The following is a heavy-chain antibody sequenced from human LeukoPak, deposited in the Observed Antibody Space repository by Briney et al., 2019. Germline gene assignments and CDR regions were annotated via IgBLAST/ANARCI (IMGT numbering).Heavy chain of an antibody. V-gene: IGHV4-59*06. J-gene: IGHJ4*02. CDR2: IYYSGST. CDR1: GGSISSYY. Sequence: SETLSLTCTVSGGSISSYYWSWIRQHPGKGLEWIGYIYYSGSTYYNPSLKSRVTISVDTSKNQFSLKLSSVTAADTAVYYCASSYGSGSYCDYWGQGTLVTVSS. CDR3: ASSYGSGSYCDY. D-gene: IGHD3-10*01.